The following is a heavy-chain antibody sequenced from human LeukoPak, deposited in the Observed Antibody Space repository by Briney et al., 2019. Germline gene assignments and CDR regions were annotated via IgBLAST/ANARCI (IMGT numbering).Heavy chain of an antibody. D-gene: IGHD4-17*01. CDR2: ISAYNDNT. CDR1: GYTFTSYG. J-gene: IGHJ4*02. V-gene: IGHV1-18*01. Sequence: ASVKVSCKASGYTFTSYGISWVRQAPGQGLEGMGWISAYNDNTNYAQKLQGRVTMTTDTSTSTAYMELRGLRSDDTAVYYCARGKTTVSKKSEPTSFDYWGQGTLVTVSS. CDR3: ARGKTTVSKKSEPTSFDY.